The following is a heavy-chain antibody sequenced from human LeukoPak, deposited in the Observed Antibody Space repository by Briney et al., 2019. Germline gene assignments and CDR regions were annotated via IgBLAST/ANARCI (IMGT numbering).Heavy chain of an antibody. V-gene: IGHV1-2*02. D-gene: IGHD2-15*01. Sequence: ASVKVSCKAPGYTFTGYYMHWVRQAPGQGLEWMGWINPNSGGTNYAQKFQGRVTMTRDTSISTAYMELSRLRSDDTAVYYCARGPKTLCSGGSCYSLGWFDPWGQGTLVTVSS. CDR3: ARGPKTLCSGGSCYSLGWFDP. CDR2: INPNSGGT. J-gene: IGHJ5*02. CDR1: GYTFTGYY.